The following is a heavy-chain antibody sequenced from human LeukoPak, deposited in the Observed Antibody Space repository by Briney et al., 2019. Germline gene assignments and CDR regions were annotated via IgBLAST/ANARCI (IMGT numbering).Heavy chain of an antibody. D-gene: IGHD5-24*01. CDR1: GFTFSSYA. CDR2: ISASGGST. V-gene: IGHV3-23*01. CDR3: AKEARDGYKKDYFDY. Sequence: GGSLRLSCAASGFTFSSYALSWVRQAPGKGLEWVSAISASGGSTYYADSVKGRFTISRDNSKNTLYLQMNSLRAEDTAVYYCAKEARDGYKKDYFDYWGQGTLVTVSS. J-gene: IGHJ4*02.